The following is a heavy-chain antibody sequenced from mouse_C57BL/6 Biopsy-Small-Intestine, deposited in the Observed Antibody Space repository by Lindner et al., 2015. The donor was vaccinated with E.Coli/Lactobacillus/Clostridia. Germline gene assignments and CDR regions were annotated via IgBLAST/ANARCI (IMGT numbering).Heavy chain of an antibody. CDR2: INPGTGGT. D-gene: IGHD3-2*01. CDR1: GYSFTGYY. V-gene: IGHV1-42*01. CDR3: AREGDSSGSFAY. J-gene: IGHJ3*01. Sequence: VQLQESGPELVKPGASVKISCKASGYSFTGYYMHWVKQSPEKSLEWIGEINPGTGGTTYNQKFKAKATLTVDKSSSTAYMQLKSLTSEDSAVYYCAREGDSSGSFAYWGQGTLVTVSA.